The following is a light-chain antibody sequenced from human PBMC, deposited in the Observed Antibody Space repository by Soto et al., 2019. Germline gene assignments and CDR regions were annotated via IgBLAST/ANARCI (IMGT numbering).Light chain of an antibody. Sequence: DFVMSQSPDSLAVSLGERATIDCKSSQSVLSSSNNRNYLAWYQHKPGQPPKLLINWASTRESGVPDRFTGSGSGADFTLIISSPQAEDVAVYYCQQYYGAPLTFGQGTKVDIK. V-gene: IGKV4-1*01. CDR3: QQYYGAPLT. J-gene: IGKJ1*01. CDR2: WAS. CDR1: QSVLSSSNNRNY.